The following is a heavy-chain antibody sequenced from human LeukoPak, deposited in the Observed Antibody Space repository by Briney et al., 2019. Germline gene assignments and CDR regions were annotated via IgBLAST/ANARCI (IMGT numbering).Heavy chain of an antibody. CDR3: AKGSSSSRPYYFDY. Sequence: PGGSLRLSCTASGFTFSTYARSWVRQAPGKGLEWFSAITGGGDDTYYADSVKGRFTISRDNSKNTLYLQMNSLRVEDTAVYYCAKGSSSSRPYYFDYWGQGALVTVSS. J-gene: IGHJ4*02. D-gene: IGHD6-6*01. CDR1: GFTFSTYA. CDR2: ITGGGDDT. V-gene: IGHV3-23*01.